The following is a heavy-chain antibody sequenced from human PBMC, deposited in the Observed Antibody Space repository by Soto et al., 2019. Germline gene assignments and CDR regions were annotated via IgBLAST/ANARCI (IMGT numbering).Heavy chain of an antibody. J-gene: IGHJ6*02. CDR2: IYPGDSDT. D-gene: IGHD6-19*01. Sequence: PGESLKISCNGSGYSFNSYWIGWVRQMPGKGLEWMGIIYPGDSDTRYSPSFQGQVTISADKSISTAYLQWSSLKASDTAMYYCARRPRSSVPGLYYYGMDIWGQGTTVTVSS. CDR1: GYSFNSYW. CDR3: ARRPRSSVPGLYYYGMDI. V-gene: IGHV5-51*01.